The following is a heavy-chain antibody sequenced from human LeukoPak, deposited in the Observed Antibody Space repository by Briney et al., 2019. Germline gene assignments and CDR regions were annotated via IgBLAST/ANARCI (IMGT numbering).Heavy chain of an antibody. Sequence: ASVKVSCKTSGYTFSSYGITWVRQAPGQGLEWMGWISAYGHTKLARNLQARVTVTIDTSTTTAYMELRSLSPDGTAVYFCARETASGYLGFDFWGQGTLITVSS. J-gene: IGHJ4*02. CDR2: ISAYGHT. CDR1: GYTFSSYG. CDR3: ARETASGYLGFDF. V-gene: IGHV1-18*01. D-gene: IGHD3-3*01.